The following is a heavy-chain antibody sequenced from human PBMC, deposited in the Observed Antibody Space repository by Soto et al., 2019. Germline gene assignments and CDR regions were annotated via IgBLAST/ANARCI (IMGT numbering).Heavy chain of an antibody. D-gene: IGHD2-2*01. CDR3: ARSQGSSTSLEIYYYYYYGMDV. CDR1: GGTFSSYA. J-gene: IGHJ6*02. V-gene: IGHV1-69*01. CDR2: IIPISDTT. Sequence: QVQLVQSGAEVKKPGSSVKVSCKASGGTFSSYAISWVRQAPGQGLEWMGGIIPISDTTNYAQKFQGRVKMTADECTSTASMELSSLRSEDTAVYYCARSQGSSTSLEIYYYYYYGMDVWGQGTTVTVSS.